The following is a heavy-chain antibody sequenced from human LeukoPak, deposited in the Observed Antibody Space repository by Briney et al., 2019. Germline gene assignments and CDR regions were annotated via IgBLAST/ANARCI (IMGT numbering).Heavy chain of an antibody. CDR2: IYYSGTT. CDR3: ARNGYCSGGSCYSNNAFDI. CDR1: GGSISSGDSY. Sequence: SQTLSLTCTVSGGSISSGDSYWSWIRQLLGKGLEWIGYIYYSGTTYYNPSLKSRLTISVDTSKNQFSLKLSSVTAADTAVYYCARNGYCSGGSCYSNNAFDIWGQGTMVTVSS. D-gene: IGHD2-15*01. J-gene: IGHJ3*02. V-gene: IGHV4-31*03.